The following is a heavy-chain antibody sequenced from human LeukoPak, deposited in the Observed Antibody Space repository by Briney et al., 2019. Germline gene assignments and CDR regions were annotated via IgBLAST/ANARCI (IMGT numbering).Heavy chain of an antibody. CDR1: GGSISSSSDY. D-gene: IGHD3-10*01. V-gene: IGHV4-39*01. CDR3: AIGEGPTRFDY. J-gene: IGHJ4*02. Sequence: KTSETLSLTCTVSGGSISSSSDYCGWIRQPPGKGLEWIGTIYYSVNTYYNPSLKSRVTISVDTSKNQFSLNLSSVTAADTAVYYCAIGEGPTRFDYWGQGTLVTVSS. CDR2: IYYSVNT.